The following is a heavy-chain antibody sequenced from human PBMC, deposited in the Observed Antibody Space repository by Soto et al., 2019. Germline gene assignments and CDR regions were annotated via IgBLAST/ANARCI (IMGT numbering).Heavy chain of an antibody. D-gene: IGHD3-16*01. CDR1: GYTFTSYG. Sequence: ASVKVSCKASGYTFTSYGISWVRQAPGQGLEWMGWISAYNGNTNYAQKLQGRVTMTTDTSTSTAYMELRSLRSDDTAVYYCARDRVMLTFGGASEEWGIDSWGPGTLVTVSS. CDR3: ARDRVMLTFGGASEEWGIDS. V-gene: IGHV1-18*01. J-gene: IGHJ4*02. CDR2: ISAYNGNT.